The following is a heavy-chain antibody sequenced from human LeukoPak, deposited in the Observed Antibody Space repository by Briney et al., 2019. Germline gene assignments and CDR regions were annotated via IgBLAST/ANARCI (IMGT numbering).Heavy chain of an antibody. D-gene: IGHD6-13*01. CDR1: GGSISSGSYY. CDR2: IYTSGST. V-gene: IGHV4-61*02. CDR3: ARVGSSSWYGWFDP. Sequence: SQTLSLTCTVSGGSISSGSYYWSWIRQPAGKGLEWIGRIYTSGSTNYNPSLKSRVTISVDTSKSQFSLKLSSVTAADTAVYYCARVGSSSWYGWFDPWGQGTLVTVSS. J-gene: IGHJ5*02.